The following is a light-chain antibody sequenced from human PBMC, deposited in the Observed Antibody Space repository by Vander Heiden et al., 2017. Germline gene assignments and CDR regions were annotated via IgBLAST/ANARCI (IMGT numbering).Light chain of an antibody. CDR1: SSNIGNNY. CDR2: DNN. Sequence: QSVLTQPPSVSGAPGQKVTISCSGSSSNIGNNYVSWYQHLPGTAPKLLICDNNKRPSGIPDRFSGSKSGTSATLGITELQTGDEADYYCGTWDSSLSAVVIGGGTKLTVL. V-gene: IGLV1-51*01. CDR3: GTWDSSLSAVV. J-gene: IGLJ2*01.